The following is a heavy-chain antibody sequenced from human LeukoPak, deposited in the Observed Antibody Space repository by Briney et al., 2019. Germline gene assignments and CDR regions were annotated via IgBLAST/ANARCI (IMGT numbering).Heavy chain of an antibody. CDR1: RYTFTGYY. V-gene: IGHV1-2*02. J-gene: IGHJ3*02. Sequence: GSVKVSRKVSRYTFTGYYMDWVRRAPGQGLEWMGWINPNSGGTNYAQKFQGRVTRTRDTSISTAYMELSRLRSDDTAVYYCARLPGNDAFDIWGQGTMVTVSS. D-gene: IGHD1-14*01. CDR2: INPNSGGT. CDR3: ARLPGNDAFDI.